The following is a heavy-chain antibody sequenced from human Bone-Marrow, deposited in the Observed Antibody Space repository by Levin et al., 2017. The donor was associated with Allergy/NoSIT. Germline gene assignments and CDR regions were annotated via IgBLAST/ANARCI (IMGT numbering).Heavy chain of an antibody. V-gene: IGHV3-30*04. Sequence: PGGSLRLSCAGSGFSFSSSAVNWVRQAPGKGLEWVAVISFDGSKTYYADSVKGRFSISRDNSKRSAFLQMNSLRPEDTSVYFCFGRQSAHDSWSGYSVHVMDVWGQGTTVTVSS. J-gene: IGHJ6*02. CDR2: ISFDGSKT. CDR3: FGRQSAHDSWSGYSVHVMDV. CDR1: GFSFSSSA. D-gene: IGHD3-3*01.